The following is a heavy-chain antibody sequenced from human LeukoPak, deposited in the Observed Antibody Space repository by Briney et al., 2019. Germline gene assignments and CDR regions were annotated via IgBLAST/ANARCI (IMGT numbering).Heavy chain of an antibody. CDR2: IKSKNDGGTT. Sequence: GGSLRLSCAGSGFTLSDHNMDWVRQAPGKGPEWVGRIKSKNDGGTTDYGSPVKGRFTISRDDSKNTLYLQMNSLITDDTAIYYCTPVMVEDRGFWGQGTLVTVSS. CDR3: TPVMVEDRGF. J-gene: IGHJ4*02. CDR1: GFTLSDHN. D-gene: IGHD2/OR15-2a*01. V-gene: IGHV3-15*01.